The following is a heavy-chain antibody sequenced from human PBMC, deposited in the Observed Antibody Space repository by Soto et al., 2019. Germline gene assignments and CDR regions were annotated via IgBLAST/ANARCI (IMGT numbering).Heavy chain of an antibody. D-gene: IGHD3-10*01. Sequence: QVQLQESGPGLVKPSQTLSLTCTVSGASISSGEHYWSWIRQHPGEGPEWIGYIYISGNTYYNPSLKSRLTISVDTSKNQFSLSLSSVTAADSAVYYCARYGGRGILDYWGQGTLVTVSS. CDR3: ARYGGRGILDY. V-gene: IGHV4-31*03. J-gene: IGHJ4*02. CDR2: IYISGNT. CDR1: GASISSGEHY.